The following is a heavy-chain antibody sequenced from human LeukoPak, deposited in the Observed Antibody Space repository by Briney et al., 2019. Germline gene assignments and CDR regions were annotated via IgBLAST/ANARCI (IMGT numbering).Heavy chain of an antibody. V-gene: IGHV1-3*01. Sequence: ASVKVSCKASGYTFTSYAMHWVRQAPGQRLEWMGWINAGNGNTKYSQKFQGRVTITRDTSASTAYMELSSLRSEDTAVYYCARGIVGATPAEYFQHWGQGTLVTVSS. CDR1: GYTFTSYA. CDR2: INAGNGNT. D-gene: IGHD1-26*01. CDR3: ARGIVGATPAEYFQH. J-gene: IGHJ1*01.